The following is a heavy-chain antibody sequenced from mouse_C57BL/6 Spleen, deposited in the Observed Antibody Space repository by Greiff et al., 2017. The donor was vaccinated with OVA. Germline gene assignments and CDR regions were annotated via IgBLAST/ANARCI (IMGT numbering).Heavy chain of an antibody. J-gene: IGHJ2*01. Sequence: QVQLQQSGAELVKPGASVKISCKASGYAFSSYWMNWVKQRPGKGLEWIGQIYPGDGDTNYNGKFKGKATLTADKSSSTAYMQLSSLTSEDSAVYFCARKGELSSFDYWGQGTTLTVSS. CDR1: GYAFSSYW. D-gene: IGHD4-1*01. V-gene: IGHV1-80*01. CDR2: IYPGDGDT. CDR3: ARKGELSSFDY.